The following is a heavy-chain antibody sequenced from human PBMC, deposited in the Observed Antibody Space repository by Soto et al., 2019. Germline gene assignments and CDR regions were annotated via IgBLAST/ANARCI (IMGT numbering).Heavy chain of an antibody. J-gene: IGHJ6*01. CDR1: GYTFNSYG. Sequence: WASVKVSCRASGYTFNSYGISWVRPAPGEALEWMGWIRAHNRNRNYAHELQGRVTMTTDTSTSTAYMELRSLRSDDTAVYYCATYMGYSGSLYVADYYYAMEVWG. D-gene: IGHD6-13*01. CDR2: IRAHNRNR. V-gene: IGHV1-18*01. CDR3: ATYMGYSGSLYVADYYYAMEV.